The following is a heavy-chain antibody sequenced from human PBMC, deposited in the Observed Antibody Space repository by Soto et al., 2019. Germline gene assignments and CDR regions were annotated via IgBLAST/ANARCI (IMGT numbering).Heavy chain of an antibody. D-gene: IGHD3-16*02. CDR2: IVPSLDTT. Sequence: QVPLVQSGTEVKKPGSSVTVSCKASGGTFSSSGFSWVRQAPGQGLEWMGMIVPSLDTTNYAQKFQARVTITADEVTSTAYMELRSLRSEDTAVYYCARWPQPRYTADPYAVDVWGQGTRVIVSS. CDR3: ARWPQPRYTADPYAVDV. V-gene: IGHV1-69*11. J-gene: IGHJ6*02. CDR1: GGTFSSSG.